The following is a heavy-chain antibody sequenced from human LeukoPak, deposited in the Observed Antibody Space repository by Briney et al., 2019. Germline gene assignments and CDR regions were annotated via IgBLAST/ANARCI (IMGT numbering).Heavy chain of an antibody. CDR1: GFTFSSHA. V-gene: IGHV3-23*01. J-gene: IGHJ4*02. Sequence: QPGGSLRLSCAASGFTFSSHAMSWVRQAPGKGLEWVSAISTSGGSTYYADSVKGRFTISRDNSKNTLYLQMNSLRAEDTAVYYCAKDSPPDSFFDYWGQGTLVTVSS. CDR3: AKDSPPDSFFDY. D-gene: IGHD2-15*01. CDR2: ISTSGGST.